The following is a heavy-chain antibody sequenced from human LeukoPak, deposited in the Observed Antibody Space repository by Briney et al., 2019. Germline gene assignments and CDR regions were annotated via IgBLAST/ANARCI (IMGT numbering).Heavy chain of an antibody. D-gene: IGHD2-21*01. CDR1: GGSIGSYY. Sequence: PSETLSLTCTVSGGSIGSYYWGWIRQPPGKGFEWIGYNSNSGSTDYNPSLKSRVTISVDTSKNKFSLKLSSLTAADTAMFYCVRHGGGYSFDYWGQGTLVTVSS. V-gene: IGHV4-59*08. CDR3: VRHGGGYSFDY. J-gene: IGHJ4*02. CDR2: NSNSGST.